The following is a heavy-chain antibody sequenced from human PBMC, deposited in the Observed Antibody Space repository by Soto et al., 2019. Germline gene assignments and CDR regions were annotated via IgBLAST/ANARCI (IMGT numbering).Heavy chain of an antibody. CDR3: AREAMAPNWFDP. Sequence: QVQLVQSGAEVKKPGSSVKVSCKASGGTFSSYAISWVRQAPGQGLEWMGGIIPIFGTANYAQKFQGRVTITEEEATSSAYMELSSLRSEDTAVYYCAREAMAPNWFDPWGQGTLVTVSS. J-gene: IGHJ5*02. V-gene: IGHV1-69*01. D-gene: IGHD5-18*01. CDR1: GGTFSSYA. CDR2: IIPIFGTA.